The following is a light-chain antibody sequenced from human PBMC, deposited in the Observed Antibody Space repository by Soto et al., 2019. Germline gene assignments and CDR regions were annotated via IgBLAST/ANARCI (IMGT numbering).Light chain of an antibody. CDR3: QQYDILHRT. CDR1: QDINKY. V-gene: IGKV1-33*01. CDR2: DAS. J-gene: IGKJ2*02. Sequence: DIQMTQSPSSLSASVGDRVTITCQASQDINKYLNWYEQKPGKAPKLLIYDASNLETGVPSRFSGSGSGTDFTFTISSLQAEHLATYFCQQYDILHRTFSQGTKLEIK.